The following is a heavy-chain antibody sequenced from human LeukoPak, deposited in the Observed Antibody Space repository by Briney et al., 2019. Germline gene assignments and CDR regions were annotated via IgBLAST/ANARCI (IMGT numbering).Heavy chain of an antibody. CDR1: GGTFSSYA. J-gene: IGHJ6*03. D-gene: IGHD3-10*01. Sequence: SVKVSCKASGGTFSSYAISWVRQAPGQGLEWMGGIIPIFGTANYAQKFQGRVTITADESTSTAYMELSSLRSEDTAVYYCARGKGYYGSGLTYYYYYMDAWGKGTTVTISS. CDR3: ARGKGYYGSGLTYYYYYMDA. CDR2: IIPIFGTA. V-gene: IGHV1-69*13.